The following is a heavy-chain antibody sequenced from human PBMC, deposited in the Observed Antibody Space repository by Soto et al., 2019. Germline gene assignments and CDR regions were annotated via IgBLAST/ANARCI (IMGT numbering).Heavy chain of an antibody. V-gene: IGHV4-31*03. CDR1: GGSISSGGYF. D-gene: IGHD2-2*01. J-gene: IGHJ5*02. Sequence: SETLSLTCTVSGGSISSGGYFWSWIRQHPGKGLEWIGYIYYSGSTYYDPSLKSRVTISVDTSKNQFSLKLSSVTAADTAVYYCARVHQYNWFDPWGQGTLVTVSS. CDR2: IYYSGST. CDR3: ARVHQYNWFDP.